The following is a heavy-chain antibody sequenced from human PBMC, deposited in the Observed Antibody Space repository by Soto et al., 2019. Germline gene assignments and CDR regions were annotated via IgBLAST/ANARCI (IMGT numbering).Heavy chain of an antibody. D-gene: IGHD1-1*01. V-gene: IGHV4-34*01. CDR2: INHSGST. CDR1: GGSFSGYY. J-gene: IGHJ4*02. Sequence: ASETLSLTCAVYGGSFSGYYWSWIRQPPGKGLEWIGEINHSGSTNYNPSLKSQVTISVDTSKNQFSLKLSSVTAADTAVYYCARVLFSGGPSTAFDSWGQGTLVT. CDR3: ARVLFSGGPSTAFDS.